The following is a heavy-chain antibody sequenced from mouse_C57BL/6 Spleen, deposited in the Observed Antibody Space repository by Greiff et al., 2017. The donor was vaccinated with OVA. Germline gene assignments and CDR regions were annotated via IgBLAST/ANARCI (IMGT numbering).Heavy chain of an antibody. CDR3: ARDWSYYFDY. V-gene: IGHV5-17*01. CDR2: ISSGSSTI. D-gene: IGHD4-1*01. Sequence: EVKLVESGGGLVKPGGSLKLSCAASGFTFSDYGMHWVRQAPEKGLEWVAYISSGSSTIYYADTVKGGFTISRDNAKNTLFLQMTSLWSEDTAMYYCARDWSYYFDYWGQGTTLTVSS. J-gene: IGHJ2*01. CDR1: GFTFSDYG.